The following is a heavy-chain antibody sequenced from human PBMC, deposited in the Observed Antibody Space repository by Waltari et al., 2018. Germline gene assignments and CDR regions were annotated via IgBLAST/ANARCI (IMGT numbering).Heavy chain of an antibody. J-gene: IGHJ3*02. D-gene: IGHD6-13*01. CDR3: ARGWNGRYSRTNDAFDI. CDR2: INHSGST. CDR1: GGSFSGYY. V-gene: IGHV4-34*01. Sequence: QVQLQQWGAGLLKPSETLSLTCAVYGGSFSGYYWSWTRQPPGKGLEWIGEINHSGSTNYNPSLKSRVTISVDTSKNQFSLKLSSVTAADTSVYYCARGWNGRYSRTNDAFDIWGQGTLVTVSS.